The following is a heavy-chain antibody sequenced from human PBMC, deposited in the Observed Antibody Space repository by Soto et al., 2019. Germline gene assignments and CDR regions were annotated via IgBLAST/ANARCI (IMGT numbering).Heavy chain of an antibody. D-gene: IGHD6-13*01. CDR2: IIPILGIA. J-gene: IGHJ6*03. CDR1: GFTFTNSA. CDR3: ARFSGGIAAAGYDYYYYMDV. Sequence: GASVKVSCKASGFTFTNSAIQWVRQAPGQRLEWIGRIIPILGIANYAQKFQGRVTITADKSTSTAYMELSSLRSEDTAVYYCARFSGGIAAAGYDYYYYMDVWGKGTTVTVSS. V-gene: IGHV1-69*04.